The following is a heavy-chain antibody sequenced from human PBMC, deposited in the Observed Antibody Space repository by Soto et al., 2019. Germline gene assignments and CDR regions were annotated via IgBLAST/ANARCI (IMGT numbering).Heavy chain of an antibody. CDR1: GGSISSGAYS. V-gene: IGHV4-30-2*01. Sequence: SETLSLTCAVSGGSISSGAYSWSWIRQAPGKGLEWIGFISHSGTTYYNPSLKSRVTMSVDISNNQFSLKLTSVTAADTAVFHSPRSMSSSAYFRSFDIWRQGPMVTVSS. J-gene: IGHJ3*02. CDR3: PRSMSSSAYFRSFDI. CDR2: ISHSGTT. D-gene: IGHD2-2*01.